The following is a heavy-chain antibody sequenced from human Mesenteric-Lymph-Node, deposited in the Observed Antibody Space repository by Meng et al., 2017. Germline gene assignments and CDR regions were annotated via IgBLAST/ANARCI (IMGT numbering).Heavy chain of an antibody. J-gene: IGHJ6*02. Sequence: ASVKVSCKASGGTFSSYAISWVRQAPGQGLEWMGWISAYNGDTNYAQKLQGRVTMTTDTSTSTAYMELRSLRSDDTAVYYCARNVIYKQPLYYYGMDVWGQGTTVTVSS. CDR2: ISAYNGDT. V-gene: IGHV1-18*01. D-gene: IGHD2-21*01. CDR3: ARNVIYKQPLYYYGMDV. CDR1: GGTFSSYA.